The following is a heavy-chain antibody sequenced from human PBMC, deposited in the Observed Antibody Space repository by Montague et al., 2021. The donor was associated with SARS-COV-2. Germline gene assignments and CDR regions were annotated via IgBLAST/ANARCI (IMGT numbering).Heavy chain of an antibody. J-gene: IGHJ6*02. CDR3: ARGQPPRITFGGIISYGLDV. CDR1: GESFSGYY. D-gene: IGHD3-16*02. CDR2: INHSGST. Sequence: SETLSLTCAVYGESFSGYYWTWIRQPPGKGLEWIWEINHSGSTNYNPSLKSRVTISVDTSKNQFSLKLRSVTAADTAVYYCARGQPPRITFGGIISYGLDVWGQGTPVTVSS. V-gene: IGHV4-34*01.